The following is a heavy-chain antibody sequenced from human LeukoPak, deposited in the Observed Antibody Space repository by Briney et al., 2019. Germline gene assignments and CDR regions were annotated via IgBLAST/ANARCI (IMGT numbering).Heavy chain of an antibody. Sequence: PGESLRLSCAASGFTFSSYAMSWVRQPPGKGLEWIGSIYYSGSTYYNPSLKSRVTISVDTSKNQFSLKLSSVTAADTAVYYCARHYGPWGQGTLVTVSS. CDR2: IYYSGST. D-gene: IGHD3-16*01. CDR1: GFTFSSYA. CDR3: ARHYGP. J-gene: IGHJ5*02. V-gene: IGHV4-39*01.